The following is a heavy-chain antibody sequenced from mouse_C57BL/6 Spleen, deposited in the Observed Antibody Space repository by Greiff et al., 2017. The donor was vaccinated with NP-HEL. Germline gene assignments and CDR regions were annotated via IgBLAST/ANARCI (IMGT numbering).Heavy chain of an antibody. V-gene: IGHV3-6*01. D-gene: IGHD2-2*01. CDR2: ISYDGSN. CDR1: GYSITSGYY. Sequence: VQLQESGPGLVKPSQSLSLTCSVTGYSITSGYYWNWIRQFPGNKLEWMGYISYDGSNNYNPSLKNRISITRDTSKNQFFLKLNSVTTEDTATYYCARRGLDYAMDYWGQGTSVTVSS. J-gene: IGHJ4*01. CDR3: ARRGLDYAMDY.